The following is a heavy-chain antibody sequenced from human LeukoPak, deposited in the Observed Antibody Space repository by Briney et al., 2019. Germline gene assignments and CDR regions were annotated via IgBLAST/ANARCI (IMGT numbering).Heavy chain of an antibody. Sequence: SETLSLTCTVSGGSISSSSYYWGWIRQPPGKGLEWIGSIYYSGSTYYNPSLKSRVTISVDTSKNQFSLKLSSVTAADTAVYYCARHVVGIAVAGNHAGWFDPWGQGTLVTVSS. D-gene: IGHD6-19*01. CDR2: IYYSGST. CDR1: GGSISSSSYY. CDR3: ARHVVGIAVAGNHAGWFDP. V-gene: IGHV4-39*01. J-gene: IGHJ5*02.